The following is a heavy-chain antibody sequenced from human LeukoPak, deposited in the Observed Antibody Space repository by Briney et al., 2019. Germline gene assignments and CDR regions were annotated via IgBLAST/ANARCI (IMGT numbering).Heavy chain of an antibody. V-gene: IGHV3-7*01. CDR3: TRTSGDPFDY. D-gene: IGHD4-17*01. J-gene: IGHJ4*02. CDR1: AFTFSSYW. CDR2: INEDGSEK. Sequence: GGSLRLSCPASAFTFSSYWMSWVRQAPGKGLEWVANINEDGSEKYYVDSVKGRFTISRDNARNSLYVQMNSLRAEDTAVYYCTRTSGDPFDYWGQGTLVTVSS.